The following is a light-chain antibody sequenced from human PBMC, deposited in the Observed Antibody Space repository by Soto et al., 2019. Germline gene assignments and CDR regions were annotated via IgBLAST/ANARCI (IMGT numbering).Light chain of an antibody. Sequence: EIQITQSPSSLSASVGYRGTITCQASQDIKNYLNWYQQKSGKAPKLLIYDASDLETGGPSRFSGSGSGTDFTFTINSLQPEDIATYYCQQYDNLPLTFGGGTTGDTK. CDR3: QQYDNLPLT. V-gene: IGKV1-33*01. CDR2: DAS. CDR1: QDIKNY. J-gene: IGKJ4*01.